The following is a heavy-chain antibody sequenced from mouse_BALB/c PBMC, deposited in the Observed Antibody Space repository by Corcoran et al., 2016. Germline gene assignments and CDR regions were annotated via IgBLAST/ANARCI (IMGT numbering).Heavy chain of an antibody. CDR3: AIAELTAVVALYYAMDY. CDR2: INPYNGGT. V-gene: IGHV1-18*01. J-gene: IGHJ4*01. CDR1: GYSFTGYT. Sequence: EVQLQQSGPELVKPGASMKISCKASGYSFTGYTMNWVKQSHGKNLEWIGLINPYNGGTSYNQKFKGKATLTVDKSSSTAYMELLSLTSEDSASYYCAIAELTAVVALYYAMDYWGKGTSVTVSS. D-gene: IGHD1-1*01.